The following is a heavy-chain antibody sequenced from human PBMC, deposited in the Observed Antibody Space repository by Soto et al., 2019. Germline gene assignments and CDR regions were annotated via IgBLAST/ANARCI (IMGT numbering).Heavy chain of an antibody. CDR3: ARERQYEPLLY. Sequence: QVQLVQSGDEVKKPGASVKGSCQASGYTFTNYGITWLRQAPGQGLEWMGWVSAYNRNTNYAQRFQDRVTMTTDTSTRTAYMELRNLKSDDTAIYFCARERQYEPLLYWGQGTLVTVSS. V-gene: IGHV1-18*01. D-gene: IGHD2-2*01. J-gene: IGHJ4*02. CDR2: VSAYNRNT. CDR1: GYTFTNYG.